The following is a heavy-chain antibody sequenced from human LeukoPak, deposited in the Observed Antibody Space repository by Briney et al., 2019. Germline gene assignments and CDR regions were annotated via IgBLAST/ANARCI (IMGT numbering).Heavy chain of an antibody. J-gene: IGHJ4*02. V-gene: IGHV1-2*02. D-gene: IGHD3-3*01. CDR3: ARGTYDFWSGYYGPFDY. Sequence: ASVKVSCKASGYTFTGYCMHWVRQAPGQGLEWMGWINPNSGGTNYVQKFQGRVTMTRDTSISTAYMELSRLRSDDTAVYYCARGTYDFWSGYYGPFDYWGQGTLVTVSS. CDR1: GYTFTGYC. CDR2: INPNSGGT.